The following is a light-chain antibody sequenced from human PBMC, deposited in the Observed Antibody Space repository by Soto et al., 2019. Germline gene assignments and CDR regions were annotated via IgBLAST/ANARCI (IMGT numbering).Light chain of an antibody. V-gene: IGKV3-15*01. J-gene: IGKJ3*01. CDR3: HQYNDWPRFT. Sequence: EIVMTQSPATLSVSPGERATLSCRASQSVSTDLAWYQQKPGQAPRRLIYGASTMATGIPARFSGSGSRTEFTLTINSLQSEDLAVYYCHQYNDWPRFTFGPGTKVEIK. CDR1: QSVSTD. CDR2: GAS.